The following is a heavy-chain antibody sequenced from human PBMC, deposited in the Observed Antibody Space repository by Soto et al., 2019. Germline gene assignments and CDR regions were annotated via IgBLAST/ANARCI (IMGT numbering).Heavy chain of an antibody. D-gene: IGHD7-27*01. CDR1: GYTFTSYY. CDR3: AMEGAPIEPGDVDYYGMDV. Sequence: GASVKVSCKASGYTFTSYYMHWVRQAPGQGLEWMGIINPSGGSTSYAQKFQGRVTMTRDTSTSTVYMELSSLRSEDTAVYYCAMEGAPIEPGDVDYYGMDVWGQGTTVTVSS. J-gene: IGHJ6*02. V-gene: IGHV1-46*01. CDR2: INPSGGST.